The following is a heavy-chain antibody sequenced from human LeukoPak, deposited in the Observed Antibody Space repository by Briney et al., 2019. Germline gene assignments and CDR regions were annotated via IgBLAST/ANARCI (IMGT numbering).Heavy chain of an antibody. CDR2: INPNSGGT. CDR1: GYTFTGYY. J-gene: IGHJ4*02. CDR3: ARDRGYSSSLYYFDY. D-gene: IGHD6-19*01. Sequence: ASVKVSCKASGYTFTGYYMHWVRQAPGQGLEWMGWINPNSGGTNYAQKFQGRVTMTRDTSISTAYMELSRLRSDDTAVYYCARDRGYSSSLYYFDYWGQGTLVTVSS. V-gene: IGHV1-2*02.